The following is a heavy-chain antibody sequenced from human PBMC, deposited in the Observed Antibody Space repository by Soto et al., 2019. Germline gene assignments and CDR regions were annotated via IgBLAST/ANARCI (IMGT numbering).Heavy chain of an antibody. V-gene: IGHV3-30*03. J-gene: IGHJ4*02. CDR2: ISYDGSNE. Sequence: QVRLVESGGGVVQPARSLRLSCAASGFTFSSYGMHWVRQAPGKGLEWVAVISYDGSNEYYADSVKGRFTISRDNAKNTLYLHMNSLRAEDTAVYYCAIELGIAAELDYWGQGTLVTVSS. D-gene: IGHD6-13*01. CDR3: AIELGIAAELDY. CDR1: GFTFSSYG.